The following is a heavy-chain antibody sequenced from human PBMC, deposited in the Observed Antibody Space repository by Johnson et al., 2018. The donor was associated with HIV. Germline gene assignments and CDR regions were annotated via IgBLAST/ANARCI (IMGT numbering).Heavy chain of an antibody. V-gene: IGHV3-74*01. D-gene: IGHD6-13*01. CDR2: LNSDGSRT. Sequence: VQLVESGGGLVKPGGSLRLSCAASGFILSKAWMNWVRQAPGKGLVWVSRLNSDGSRTDYADSVKGRFTISRDNAKNTLYLQMNSLRAEDTAVYYCARESVALVAFDIWGQGTMVTVSS. CDR1: GFILSKAW. J-gene: IGHJ3*02. CDR3: ARESVALVAFDI.